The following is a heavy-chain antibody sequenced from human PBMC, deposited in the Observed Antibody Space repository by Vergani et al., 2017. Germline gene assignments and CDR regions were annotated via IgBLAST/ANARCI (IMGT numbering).Heavy chain of an antibody. Sequence: EVQLEESGGGLVLPGRSLRLSCVASGFTSAGYAMHWVRQAPGKGLEWVSGLSWNGNSIGYADSLKGRFTISRANAKNSLYLQMNSLRAKDTALYYFVKDLGTSSGGGWFDPWGQGTLVTVSS. J-gene: IGHJ5*02. CDR1: GFTSAGYA. CDR3: VKDLGTSSGGGWFDP. CDR2: LSWNGNSI. V-gene: IGHV3-9*02. D-gene: IGHD6-6*01.